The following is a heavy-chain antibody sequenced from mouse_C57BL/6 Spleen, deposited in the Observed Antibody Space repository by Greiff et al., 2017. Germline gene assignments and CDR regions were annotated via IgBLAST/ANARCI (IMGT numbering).Heavy chain of an antibody. D-gene: IGHD2-1*01. J-gene: IGHJ3*01. CDR2: IWSDGST. CDR1: GFSLTSYG. CDR3: ARHHGNYPAWFAY. V-gene: IGHV2-6-1*01. Sequence: QVQLKQSGPGLVAPSQSLSITCTVSGFSLTSYGVHWVRQPPGKGLEWLVVIWSDGSTTYNSALKSRLSISKDNSKSQVFLKMNSLQTDDTAMYXCARHHGNYPAWFAYWGQGTLVTVSA.